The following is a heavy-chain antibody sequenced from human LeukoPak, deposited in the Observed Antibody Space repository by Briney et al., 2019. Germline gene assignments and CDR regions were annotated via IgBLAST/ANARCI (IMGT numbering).Heavy chain of an antibody. Sequence: GGSLRLSCAASGFTFSSYAMSWVRQAPGKGLEWVSAISGSGGSTYYADSVKGRLTISRDNSKNTLYLQMNSLRAEDTAVYYCAKSTAMVLDAFDIWGQGTMVTVSS. CDR3: AKSTAMVLDAFDI. CDR2: ISGSGGST. CDR1: GFTFSSYA. V-gene: IGHV3-23*01. D-gene: IGHD5-18*01. J-gene: IGHJ3*02.